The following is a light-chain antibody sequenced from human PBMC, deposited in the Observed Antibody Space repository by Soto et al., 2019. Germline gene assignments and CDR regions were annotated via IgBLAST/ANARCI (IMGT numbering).Light chain of an antibody. J-gene: IGKJ1*01. CDR2: DAS. CDR1: QNIRTS. CDR3: QQYSAWPT. V-gene: IGKV3-15*01. Sequence: IIMARSPATLSVSPGEIATLCFRASQNIRTSVAWFPQKPGQATRILIYDASTRATGISARLSGSGSGTEFTLTVSSLQSEDFAVYYCQQYSAWPTFGQWTMV.